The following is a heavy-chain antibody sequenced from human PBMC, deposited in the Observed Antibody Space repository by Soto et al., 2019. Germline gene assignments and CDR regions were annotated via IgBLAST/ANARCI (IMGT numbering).Heavy chain of an antibody. V-gene: IGHV3-23*01. Sequence: EVQLLESGGGLVQPGGSLRLSCAASGFTFSSYAMSWVRQAPGKGLEWVSAISGSGGSTYYADSVKGRFTISRDNSKNTLYLQSHSLTAVDTAVYYCAKDRRISVAGRSYFHYWGQGTLVTVSS. CDR1: GFTFSSYA. CDR2: ISGSGGST. J-gene: IGHJ4*02. D-gene: IGHD6-19*01. CDR3: AKDRRISVAGRSYFHY.